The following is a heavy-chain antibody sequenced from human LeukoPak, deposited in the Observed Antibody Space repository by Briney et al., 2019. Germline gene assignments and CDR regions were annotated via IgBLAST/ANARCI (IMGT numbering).Heavy chain of an antibody. V-gene: IGHV3-7*01. Sequence: GGSLRLSCAASGFTFSNYWMTWVRQAPGRGLEWVAVIKQDGSDKYYVDSVKGRFTISRDNAKNSLYLQMNSLRAEDTAVYYCARDRFDYALDYWGQGALVTVSS. CDR3: ARDRFDYALDY. CDR1: GFTFSNYW. J-gene: IGHJ4*02. CDR2: IKQDGSDK. D-gene: IGHD4-17*01.